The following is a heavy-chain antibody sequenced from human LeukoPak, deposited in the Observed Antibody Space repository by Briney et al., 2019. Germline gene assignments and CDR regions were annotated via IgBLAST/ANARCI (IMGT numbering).Heavy chain of an antibody. CDR1: GGTFSSYA. CDR3: SGSGSQSYYYYYYGMDV. J-gene: IGHJ6*02. D-gene: IGHD3-10*01. V-gene: IGHV1-69*04. Sequence: GSSVTVSCKASGGTFSSYAISWVRQAPGQGLEWMGRIIPILGIANYAQKFQGRVTITADKSTSTAYMELSSLRSEDTAVYYCSGSGSQSYYYYYYGMDVWGQGTTVTVSS. CDR2: IIPILGIA.